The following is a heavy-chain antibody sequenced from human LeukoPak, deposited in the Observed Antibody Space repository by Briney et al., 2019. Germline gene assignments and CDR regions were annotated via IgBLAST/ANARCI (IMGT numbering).Heavy chain of an antibody. V-gene: IGHV4-30-4*01. Sequence: PSETLSLTCTGSGGSISSGDYYWSWIRQPPGKGLEWIGYIYYSGSTYYNPSLKSRVTISVDTSKNQFSLKLSSVTAADTAVYYCARAEYSSSWGDYYYGMDVWGQGTTVTVSS. CDR1: GGSISSGDYY. J-gene: IGHJ6*02. CDR3: ARAEYSSSWGDYYYGMDV. CDR2: IYYSGST. D-gene: IGHD6-13*01.